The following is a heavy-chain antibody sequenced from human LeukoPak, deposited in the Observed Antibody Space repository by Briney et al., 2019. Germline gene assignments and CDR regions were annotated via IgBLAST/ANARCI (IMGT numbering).Heavy chain of an antibody. CDR2: IYYSGST. V-gene: IGHV4-59*01. D-gene: IGHD4-11*01. Sequence: SETLSLTCTVSGGSISSYYWSWIRQPPGKGLEWIGYIYYSGSTNYNPSLKSRVTISVDTSNNFFSLRLRSVTAADTAVYFCARGRVSSSTWYSTYYYFFYMDFWGKGTTVTASS. CDR1: GGSISSYY. CDR3: ARGRVSSSTWYSTYYYFFYMDF. J-gene: IGHJ6*03.